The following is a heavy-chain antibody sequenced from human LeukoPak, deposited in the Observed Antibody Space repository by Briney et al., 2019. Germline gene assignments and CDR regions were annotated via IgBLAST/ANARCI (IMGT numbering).Heavy chain of an antibody. CDR3: ARDPNSIAVAGTPHY. Sequence: GGSLRLSCAASGFTFSSYSMNWVRQAPGKGLEWVSSIRSSSSYIYYADSVKGRFTISRDNAKNSLYLQMNSLRAEDTAVYYCARDPNSIAVAGTPHYWGQGTLVTVSS. CDR1: GFTFSSYS. CDR2: IRSSSSYI. D-gene: IGHD6-19*01. J-gene: IGHJ4*02. V-gene: IGHV3-21*01.